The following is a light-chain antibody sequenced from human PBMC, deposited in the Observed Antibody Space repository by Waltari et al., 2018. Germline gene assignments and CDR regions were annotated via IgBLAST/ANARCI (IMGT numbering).Light chain of an antibody. V-gene: IGLV3-19*01. CDR3: HSRDTTSTRV. CDR1: RLRRFF. J-gene: IGLJ2*01. Sequence: SSELTQDPAMSVAPGQTVTITCHGARLRRFFARRYQQRPGQAPFLVVYGDNNRPSGIPDRFSGSTSGGTAFLTITGAQADDEAVYFCHSRDTTSTRVFGGGTRLTV. CDR2: GDN.